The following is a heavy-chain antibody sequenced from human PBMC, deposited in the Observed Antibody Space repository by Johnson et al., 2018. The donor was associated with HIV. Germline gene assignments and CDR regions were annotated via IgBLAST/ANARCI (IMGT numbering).Heavy chain of an antibody. V-gene: IGHV3-30-3*01. D-gene: IGHD3-10*01. J-gene: IGHJ3*02. CDR2: ISYDGSNK. CDR3: ARCRGFRVLSDAFDI. Sequence: QVQLVESGGGVVQPGRSLRLSCAASGFTFSSYAMHWVRQAPGKGLEWVAVISYDGSNKYYADSVKGRFTISRDNSKNTLYLDRNSLRPEETAVYYCARCRGFRVLSDAFDIWGQGTIVTVSS. CDR1: GFTFSSYA.